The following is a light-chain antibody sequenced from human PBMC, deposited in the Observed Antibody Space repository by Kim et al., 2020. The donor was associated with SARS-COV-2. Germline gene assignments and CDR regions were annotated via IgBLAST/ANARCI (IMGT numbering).Light chain of an antibody. CDR2: DVN. V-gene: IGLV2-11*01. J-gene: IGLJ3*02. CDR1: SGDVGGYNY. Sequence: QSVTISCTGTSGDVGGYNYVSWYQQHPGKAPKLMIYDVNKRPSGVPDRFSGSKSGNTASLTISGLQADDEADYYCCSYAGSYTWVFGGGTQLTVL. CDR3: CSYAGSYTWV.